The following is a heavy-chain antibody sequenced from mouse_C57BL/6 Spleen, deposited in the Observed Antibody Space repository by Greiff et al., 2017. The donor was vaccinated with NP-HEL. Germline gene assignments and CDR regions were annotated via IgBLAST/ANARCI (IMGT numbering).Heavy chain of an antibody. V-gene: IGHV1-82*01. J-gene: IGHJ1*03. D-gene: IGHD2-10*02. CDR3: ARGYGTTGSFDV. Sequence: QVQLQQSGPELVKPGASVKISCKASGYAFSSSWMNWVKQRPGKGLEWIGRIYPGDGDTNYNGQFKGKATLTADKSSSTAYMQLSSLTSEDSAVYFCARGYGTTGSFDVWGTGTTVTVSS. CDR1: GYAFSSSW. CDR2: IYPGDGDT.